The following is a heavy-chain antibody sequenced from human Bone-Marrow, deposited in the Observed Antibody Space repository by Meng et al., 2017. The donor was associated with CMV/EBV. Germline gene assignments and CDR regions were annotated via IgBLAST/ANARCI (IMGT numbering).Heavy chain of an antibody. CDR2: INPSGGST. D-gene: IGHD3-22*01. J-gene: IGHJ4*02. Sequence: ASVKVSCKASGYTFTSYYMHWVRQAPGQGLEWMGIINPSGGSTSYAQKFQGRVTMTRDTSTSTVYMELSSLRSEDTAVYYCARDRVMIVQKFGFDYWGQGTLVTVSS. V-gene: IGHV1-46*01. CDR1: GYTFTSYY. CDR3: ARDRVMIVQKFGFDY.